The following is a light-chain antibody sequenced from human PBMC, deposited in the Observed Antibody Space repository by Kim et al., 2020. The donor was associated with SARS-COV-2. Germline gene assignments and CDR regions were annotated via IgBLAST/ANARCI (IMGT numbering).Light chain of an antibody. V-gene: IGKV1-5*03. Sequence: ASVGDRVTITCRASQSISSWLAWYQQKPGKAPKLLIYKASSLESGVPSRFSGSGSGTEFTLTISSLQPEDFATYFCLQHSTYPITFGQGTRLEIK. CDR1: QSISSW. CDR3: LQHSTYPIT. J-gene: IGKJ5*01. CDR2: KAS.